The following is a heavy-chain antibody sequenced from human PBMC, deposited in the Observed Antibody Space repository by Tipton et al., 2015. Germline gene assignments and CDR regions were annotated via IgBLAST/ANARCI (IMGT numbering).Heavy chain of an antibody. Sequence: TLSLTCTVSGGSLRPYYWSWIRQPPGEGLEWIGYIQYSGTTNYNPSLGSRVTISVDTSKSQFSLKLSSVTAADTAVYYCARALFYGGNTDWYFDLWGRGTLVTVSS. J-gene: IGHJ2*01. V-gene: IGHV4-59*01. CDR2: IQYSGTT. D-gene: IGHD4-23*01. CDR1: GGSLRPYY. CDR3: ARALFYGGNTDWYFDL.